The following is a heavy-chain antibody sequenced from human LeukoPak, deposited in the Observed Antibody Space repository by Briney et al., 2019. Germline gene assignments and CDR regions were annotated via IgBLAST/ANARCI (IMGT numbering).Heavy chain of an antibody. D-gene: IGHD2-15*01. CDR1: GYSFTSYW. J-gene: IGHJ4*02. CDR2: IDPSDSYT. V-gene: IGHV5-10-1*01. CDR3: ARTPGRYCSGGSCPPPIDY. Sequence: GESLKISCKGSGYSFTSYWTSWVRQMPGKGLEWMGRIDPSDSYTNYSPSFQGHVTISADKSISTAYLQWSSLKASDTAMYYCARTPGRYCSGGSCPPPIDYWGQGTLVTVSS.